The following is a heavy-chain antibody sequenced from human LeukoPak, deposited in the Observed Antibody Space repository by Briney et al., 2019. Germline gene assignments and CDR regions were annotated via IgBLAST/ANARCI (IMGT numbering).Heavy chain of an antibody. CDR1: GYTYTGYY. CDR3: ARASQRGVRGVIVPFDY. Sequence: ASVKLSCKASGYTYTGYYMHWVRQAPRHGLEWMGWIDTNSGGTNYAQKFQGRVTMTRDTSISTAYMELSRLRSDDTAVYYCARASQRGVRGVIVPFDYWGQGTLVTVSS. J-gene: IGHJ4*02. D-gene: IGHD3-10*01. CDR2: IDTNSGGT. V-gene: IGHV1-2*02.